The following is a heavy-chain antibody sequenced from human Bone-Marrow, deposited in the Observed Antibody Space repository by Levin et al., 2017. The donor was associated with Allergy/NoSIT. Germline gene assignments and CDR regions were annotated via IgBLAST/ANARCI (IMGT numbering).Heavy chain of an antibody. CDR1: GFVFSNYG. CDR3: AKAQYSGTYYDY. D-gene: IGHD1-26*01. CDR2: ISYDGFNK. Sequence: GGSLRLSCAASGFVFSNYGMHWVRQAPGKGLEWVAVISYDGFNKYYADSVKGRFTISRDNSKNTLYLQMNSLRAEDEAVYYCAKAQYSGTYYDYWGQGTLVTVSS. V-gene: IGHV3-30*18. J-gene: IGHJ4*02.